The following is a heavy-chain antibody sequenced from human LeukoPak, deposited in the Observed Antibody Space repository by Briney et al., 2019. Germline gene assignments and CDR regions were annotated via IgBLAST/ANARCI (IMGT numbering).Heavy chain of an antibody. J-gene: IGHJ6*03. CDR2: IGSSSSYI. D-gene: IGHD6-13*01. Sequence: PGGSLRLSCAASGFTFSSYSMNWVRQAPGKGLEWVSSIGSSSSYIYYADSVKGRFTISRDNAKNSLYLQMNSLRAEDTAVYYCARDWYSSSWYTILDYYYMDVWGKGTTVTISS. V-gene: IGHV3-21*01. CDR1: GFTFSSYS. CDR3: ARDWYSSSWYTILDYYYMDV.